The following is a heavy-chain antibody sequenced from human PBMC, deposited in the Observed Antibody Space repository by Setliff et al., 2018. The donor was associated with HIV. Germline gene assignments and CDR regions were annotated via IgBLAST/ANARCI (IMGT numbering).Heavy chain of an antibody. Sequence: GGSLRLSCRGFRTTFSGYGLNWVRQAPGKGLEWVAVISFDGSNKYYADSVKGRFTISRDNSKNTLYLQMNSLRAEDTAVYYCAKDPRAAVATICDYWGQGTLVTVSS. CDR2: ISFDGSNK. CDR3: AKDPRAAVATICDY. CDR1: RTTFSGYG. D-gene: IGHD5-12*01. V-gene: IGHV3-30*18. J-gene: IGHJ4*02.